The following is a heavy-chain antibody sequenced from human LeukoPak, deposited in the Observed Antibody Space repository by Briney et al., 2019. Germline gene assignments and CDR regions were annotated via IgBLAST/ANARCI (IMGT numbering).Heavy chain of an antibody. CDR2: ISGSGGST. V-gene: IGHV3-23*01. Sequence: GGSLRLSCAASGFTFSSYGMSWVRQAPGKGLEWVSAISGSGGSTYYADSVKDRFTISRDNSKNTLYLQMNSLRAEDTAVYYCAKEGRGYYDILTGSGTYYYFDYWGQGTLVTVSS. CDR1: GFTFSSYG. CDR3: AKEGRGYYDILTGSGTYYYFDY. D-gene: IGHD3-9*01. J-gene: IGHJ4*02.